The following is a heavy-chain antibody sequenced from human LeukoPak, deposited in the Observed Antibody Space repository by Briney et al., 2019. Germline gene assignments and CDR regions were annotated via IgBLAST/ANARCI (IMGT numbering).Heavy chain of an antibody. CDR3: AKDLGSGRSGYYFDY. CDR2: ISWNSGSI. J-gene: IGHJ4*02. Sequence: QTGRSLRLSCAASGFTFDDYAMHWVRQAPGKGLEWVSGISWNSGSIGYADSVKGRFTISRDNAKNSLYLQMNSLRAEDTALYYCAKDLGSGRSGYYFDYWGQGTLVTVSS. V-gene: IGHV3-9*01. CDR1: GFTFDDYA. D-gene: IGHD1-26*01.